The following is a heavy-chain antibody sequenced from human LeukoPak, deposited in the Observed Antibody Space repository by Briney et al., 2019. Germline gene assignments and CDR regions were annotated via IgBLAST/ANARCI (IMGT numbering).Heavy chain of an antibody. CDR2: NNWNGGST. CDR1: GFTFDDYG. D-gene: IGHD2-15*01. V-gene: IGHV3-20*04. J-gene: IGHJ4*02. CDR3: GGGDNGWFHCIYFDY. Sequence: GGPLRLSCAASGFTFDDYGISWVRQSPGKGLEWLSGNNWNGGSTGYADSVKGRFTPSRDNAKNSLYLQMNSLRAEHAAWYYWGGGDNGWFHCIYFDYWGQGTLVTVSS.